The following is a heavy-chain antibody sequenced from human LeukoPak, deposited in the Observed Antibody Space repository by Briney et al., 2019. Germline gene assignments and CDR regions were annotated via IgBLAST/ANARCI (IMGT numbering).Heavy chain of an antibody. J-gene: IGHJ4*02. CDR3: AKDPAYSDSSGYAQ. CDR1: GFTFSTYG. D-gene: IGHD3-22*01. CDR2: TSYDGSTK. Sequence: DPGGSLRLACTASGFTFSTYGMHWVRQAPGKGLEWVTLTSYDGSTKYYSDSVKGRSTLSRDNSKNTLYLQMNSLRAEDTAVYYCAKDPAYSDSSGYAQWGQGTLVTVSS. V-gene: IGHV3-30*18.